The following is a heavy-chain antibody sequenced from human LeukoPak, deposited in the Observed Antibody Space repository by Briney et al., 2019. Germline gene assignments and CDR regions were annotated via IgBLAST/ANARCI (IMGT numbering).Heavy chain of an antibody. D-gene: IGHD3-10*01. V-gene: IGHV1-69*06. CDR1: GGTFSSYA. Sequence: GASVKVSCKASGGTFSSYAISWVRQAPGQGLEWMGGITPIFGTANYAQKFQGRVTITADKSTSTAYMELSSLRSEDTAVYYCATYSGSYYGAGYYYMDVWGKGTTVTVSS. CDR2: ITPIFGTA. CDR3: ATYSGSYYGAGYYYMDV. J-gene: IGHJ6*03.